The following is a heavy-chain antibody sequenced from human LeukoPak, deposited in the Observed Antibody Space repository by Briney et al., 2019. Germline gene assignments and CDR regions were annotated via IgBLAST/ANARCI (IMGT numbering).Heavy chain of an antibody. CDR3: ARAEAPGTVDY. V-gene: IGHV3-7*04. J-gene: IGHJ4*02. CDR1: GFSFSNYW. CDR2: INEDGTKQ. Sequence: PGGSLRLSCAASGFSFSNYWMSWVRQAPGKGLEWVANINEDGTKQYYVDSVRGRFTISRDNAKNSMYLQMNSLRAEDTAMYYCARAEAPGTVDYWGQGTLVTVSS. D-gene: IGHD6-13*01.